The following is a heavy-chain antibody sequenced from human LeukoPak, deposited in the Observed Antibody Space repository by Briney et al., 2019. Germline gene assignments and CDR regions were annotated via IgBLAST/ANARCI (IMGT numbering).Heavy chain of an antibody. CDR2: INHSGST. CDR3: ARGSLRCFDWLLLSDWFDP. J-gene: IGHJ5*02. Sequence: PSETLSLTCAVYGGSFSGYYWSWIRQPPGKGLEWIGEINHSGSTNYNPSLKSRVTISVDTSKNQFSLKLSSVTAADTAVYYCARGSLRCFDWLLLSDWFDPWGQGTPVTVSS. CDR1: GGSFSGYY. D-gene: IGHD3-9*01. V-gene: IGHV4-34*01.